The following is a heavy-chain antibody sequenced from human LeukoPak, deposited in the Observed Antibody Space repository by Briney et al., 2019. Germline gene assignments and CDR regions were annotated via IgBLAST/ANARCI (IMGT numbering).Heavy chain of an antibody. CDR3: AKDSDIVVVPAAFFDH. V-gene: IGHV3-23*01. CDR2: ISGSGGST. CDR1: GFTFSSYA. D-gene: IGHD2-2*01. J-gene: IGHJ4*02. Sequence: GGSLRLSCAASGFTFSSYAMSWVRQAPGKGLEWVSAISGSGGSTYYADSVKGRFTISRDNSKNTLYLQMNSLRAEDTAVYYCAKDSDIVVVPAAFFDHWGQGTLVTVSS.